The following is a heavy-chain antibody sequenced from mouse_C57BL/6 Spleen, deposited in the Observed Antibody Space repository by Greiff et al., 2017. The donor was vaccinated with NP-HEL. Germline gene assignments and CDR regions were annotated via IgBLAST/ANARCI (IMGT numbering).Heavy chain of an antibody. CDR1: GYTFTDYN. D-gene: IGHD1-1*01. Sequence: VQLQQSGPELVKPGASVKIPCKASGYTFTDYNMDWVKQSHGKSLEWIGDINPNNGGTIYNQKFKGKATLTVDKSSSTAYMELRSLTSEDTAVYDCARSSFISTVVGFDYWGQGTTLTGSS. CDR3: ARSSFISTVVGFDY. CDR2: INPNNGGT. V-gene: IGHV1-18*01. J-gene: IGHJ2*01.